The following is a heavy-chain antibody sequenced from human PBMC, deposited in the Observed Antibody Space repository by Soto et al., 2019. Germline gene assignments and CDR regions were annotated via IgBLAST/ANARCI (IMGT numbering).Heavy chain of an antibody. V-gene: IGHV4-4*07. CDR1: GASISGFY. CDR3: VRDGTKTLRDWFDP. Sequence: QVQLQESGPGLVKPSETLSLTCTVSGASISGFYWSWIRKSAGKGLEWIGRIYATGTTDYNPSLKSRVMMSADTSKKQFPLKLRSVTAADTAVYYCVRDGTKTLRDWFDPWGQGISVTVSS. CDR2: IYATGTT. J-gene: IGHJ5*02. D-gene: IGHD1-1*01.